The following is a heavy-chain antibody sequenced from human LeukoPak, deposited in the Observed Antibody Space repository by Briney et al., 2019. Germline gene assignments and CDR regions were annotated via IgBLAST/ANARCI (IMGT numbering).Heavy chain of an antibody. CDR2: IKQDGSEK. CDR3: ARGDYCSGGSCLFDY. CDR1: GFTFSSYW. V-gene: IGHV3-7*01. Sequence: GGSLRLSCAASGFTFSSYWMSWVRQAPGKGLEWVANIKQDGSEKYYVDSVKGRFTISRDNAKNSLYLQMNSLRAEDTAVYHCARGDYCSGGSCLFDYWGQGTLVTVSS. J-gene: IGHJ4*02. D-gene: IGHD2-15*01.